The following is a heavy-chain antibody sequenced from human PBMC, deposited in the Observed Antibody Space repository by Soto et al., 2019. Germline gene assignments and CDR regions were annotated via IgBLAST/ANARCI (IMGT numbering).Heavy chain of an antibody. CDR2: ISYDGSNK. CDR3: AGGDTYYAMGV. J-gene: IGHJ6*02. Sequence: LQLVESGGGVVQPGRSLRHSCAASGFTFSNYIMHWVRQAPGKGLEWVAFISYDGSNKDYADSVKGRFTISRDNSKNTLYLQLSSLRPEDTAVYYCAGGDTYYAMGVWGQGTTVTVSS. D-gene: IGHD5-18*01. V-gene: IGHV3-30-3*01. CDR1: GFTFSNYI.